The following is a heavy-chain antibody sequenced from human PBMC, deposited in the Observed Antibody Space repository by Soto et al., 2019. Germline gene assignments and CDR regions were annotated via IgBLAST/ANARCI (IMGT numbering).Heavy chain of an antibody. CDR3: ASDYGDYPGHVYYYYGMDV. V-gene: IGHV3-30-3*01. J-gene: IGHJ6*02. CDR1: GFTFSSYA. D-gene: IGHD4-17*01. Sequence: QVQLVESGGGVVQPGRSLRLSCAASGFTFSSYAMHWVRQAPGKGLEWVAVISYDGSNKYYADSVKGRFTIARDNSKNTLYLQMNSRRAEDTAVYYCASDYGDYPGHVYYYYGMDVWGQGTTVTVSS. CDR2: ISYDGSNK.